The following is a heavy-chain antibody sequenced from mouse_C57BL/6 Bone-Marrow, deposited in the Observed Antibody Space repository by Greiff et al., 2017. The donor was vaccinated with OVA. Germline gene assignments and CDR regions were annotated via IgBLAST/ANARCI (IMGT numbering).Heavy chain of an antibody. CDR2: IDPSDSYT. CDR1: GYTFTSYW. J-gene: IGHJ1*03. V-gene: IGHV1-50*01. D-gene: IGHD1-1*01. Sequence: VQLVESGAELVKPGASVKLSCKASGYTFTSYWMQWVKQRPGQGLEWIGEIDPSDSYTNYNQKFKGKATLTVDTSSSTAYMQLSSLTSEDSAVYYCARGGYYYYGSPWYFDVWGTGTTVTVSS. CDR3: ARGGYYYYGSPWYFDV.